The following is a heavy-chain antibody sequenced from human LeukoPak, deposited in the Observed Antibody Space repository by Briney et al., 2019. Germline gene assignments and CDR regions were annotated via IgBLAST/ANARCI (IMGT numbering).Heavy chain of an antibody. CDR2: INSSSDAI. J-gene: IGHJ4*02. CDR3: ARDPPRRYDC. V-gene: IGHV3-48*01. CDR1: GFTFSSYS. Sequence: SGGSLRLSCAASGFTFSSYSMNWVRQAPGKGLEWVSYINSSSDAIYYADSVKGRFTISRDNAKNSLYLQMNSLRAEDTAVYYCARDPPRRYDCWGQGTLVTVSS. D-gene: IGHD1-14*01.